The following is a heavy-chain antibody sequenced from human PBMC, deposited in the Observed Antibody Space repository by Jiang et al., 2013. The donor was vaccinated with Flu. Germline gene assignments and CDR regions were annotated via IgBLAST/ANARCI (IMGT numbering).Heavy chain of an antibody. Sequence: GSGLVKPSQTLSLTCTVSGGSISSGSYYWSWIRQPAGKGLEWIGRIYTSGSTNYNPSLKSRVTISVDTSKNQFSLKLSSVTAADTAVYYCARGHGGAAAKGLDYWG. CDR3: ARGHGGAAAKGLDY. J-gene: IGHJ4*01. CDR1: GGSISSGSYY. D-gene: IGHD2-15*01. CDR2: IYTSGST. V-gene: IGHV4-61*02.